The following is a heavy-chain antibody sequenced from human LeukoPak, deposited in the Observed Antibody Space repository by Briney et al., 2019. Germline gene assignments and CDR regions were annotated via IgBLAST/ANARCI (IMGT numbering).Heavy chain of an antibody. CDR1: GFTFSSYW. D-gene: IGHD3-10*01. V-gene: IGHV3-7*01. J-gene: IGHJ4*02. CDR3: ARAPGVVRGVPYYYFDY. CDR2: IGEDGSEK. Sequence: GGSLRLSCAASGFTFSSYWMTWVRQAPGKGLEWVANIGEDGSEKYYVDSVKGRFTISRDNAKNSLYLQVNSLRAEDTAVYYCARAPGVVRGVPYYYFDYWGQGTLVTVSS.